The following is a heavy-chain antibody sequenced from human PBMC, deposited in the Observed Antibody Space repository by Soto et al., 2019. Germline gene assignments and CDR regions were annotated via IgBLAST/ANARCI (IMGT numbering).Heavy chain of an antibody. CDR3: ARVATISGYYYMDV. CDR2: IYSGGST. Sequence: GGSLRLSCAASGFTVSSNYMSWVRQAPGKGLEWVSVIYSGGSTYYADSVKGRFTISRDNSKNTLYLQMNSLRAEDTAVYYCARVATISGYYYMDVWGKGTTVTVSS. D-gene: IGHD5-12*01. V-gene: IGHV3-66*01. J-gene: IGHJ6*03. CDR1: GFTVSSNY.